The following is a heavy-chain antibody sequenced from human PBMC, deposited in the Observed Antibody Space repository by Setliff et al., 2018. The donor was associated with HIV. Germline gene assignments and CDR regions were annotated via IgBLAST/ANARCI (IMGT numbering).Heavy chain of an antibody. V-gene: IGHV1-69*13. CDR2: ILPIFGAT. CDR3: TNRGGSGTNVGNWFDP. J-gene: IGHJ5*02. Sequence: GASVQVSCKASGDNFNNVAFNWVRQAPGQGLEWMGGILPIFGATDYAQKFQGRLTLTAVQSENSVYMELSSLRSDDTAVYYCTNRGGSGTNVGNWFDPWGQGTLVTVSS. CDR1: GDNFNNVA. D-gene: IGHD3-10*01.